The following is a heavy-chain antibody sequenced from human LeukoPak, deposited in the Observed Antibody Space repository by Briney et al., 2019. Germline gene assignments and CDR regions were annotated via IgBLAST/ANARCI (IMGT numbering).Heavy chain of an antibody. V-gene: IGHV4-4*07. D-gene: IGHD1-26*01. J-gene: IGHJ4*02. CDR3: ARAFRDPLSGSYYFDY. CDR2: IYTSGST. CDR1: GGSISSYY. Sequence: SETLSLTCTVSGGSISSYYWSWIRQPAGKGLEWIGRIYTSGSTNYNPSLKSRVTMSVDTSKNQFSLKLSSVTAADTAAYYCARAFRDPLSGSYYFDYWGQGTLVTVSS.